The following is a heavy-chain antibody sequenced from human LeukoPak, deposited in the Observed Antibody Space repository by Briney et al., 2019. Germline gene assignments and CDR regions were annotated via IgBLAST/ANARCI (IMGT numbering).Heavy chain of an antibody. D-gene: IGHD3-10*01. CDR1: GGTFSGYY. V-gene: IGHV4-38-2*02. Sequence: SETLSLTCAVYGGTFSGYYWGWLRQPPGKGLEWIGSIYHSGSTYYNPSLKSRVTISVDTSKNQFSLKLSSVTAADTAVYYCARDRGMVRGEHNWFDPWGQGTLVTVSS. CDR3: ARDRGMVRGEHNWFDP. J-gene: IGHJ5*02. CDR2: IYHSGST.